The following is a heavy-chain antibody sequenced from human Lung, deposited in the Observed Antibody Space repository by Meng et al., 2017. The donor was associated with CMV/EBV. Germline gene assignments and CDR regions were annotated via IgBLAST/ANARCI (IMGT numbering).Heavy chain of an antibody. D-gene: IGHD6-13*01. CDR1: GFTFRSYW. Sequence: GECLKISSAASGFTFRSYWMAWVRQLPGKRLEWVANIKTDGSEKHYAVSVKGRFTISRDNAKNSVSLQMSSLRVEDTAVYYCVRASWNCGQGTLVTVSS. V-gene: IGHV3-7*01. CDR2: IKTDGSEK. CDR3: VRASWN. J-gene: IGHJ4*02.